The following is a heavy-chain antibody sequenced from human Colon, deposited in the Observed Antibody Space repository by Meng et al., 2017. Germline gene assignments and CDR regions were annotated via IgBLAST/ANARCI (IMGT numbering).Heavy chain of an antibody. V-gene: IGHV3-21*01. CDR3: TRSRPKSRAC. J-gene: IGHJ4*02. Sequence: VLFVGILVKPWGFLILYCGASGFSFSDFSMTWVRQAPGNGLEWVSSISSSGNIIHYADSVRARLNISRDNAKESVHLQMNDQRVEDTAMYYCTRSRPKSRACWGQGTLVTVSS. CDR2: ISSSGNII. CDR1: GFSFSDFS. D-gene: IGHD6-13*01.